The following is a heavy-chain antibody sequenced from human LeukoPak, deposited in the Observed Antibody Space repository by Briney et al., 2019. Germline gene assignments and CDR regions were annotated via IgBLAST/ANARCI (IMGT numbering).Heavy chain of an antibody. J-gene: IGHJ5*02. CDR2: IIPNSGGI. Sequence: ASVKVSCKASGGTFSSYAISWVRQAPGQGLEWMGGIIPNSGGISSAQKFQGRVTMTRDTSITTVYMEVSWLTSDDTAIYYCARADRLHGGPYLIGPWGQGTLVTVSS. CDR1: GGTFSSYA. D-gene: IGHD3-16*01. V-gene: IGHV1-2*02. CDR3: ARADRLHGGPYLIGP.